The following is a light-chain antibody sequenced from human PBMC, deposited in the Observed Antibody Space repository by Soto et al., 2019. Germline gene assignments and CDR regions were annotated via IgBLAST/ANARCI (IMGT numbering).Light chain of an antibody. CDR2: GAS. Sequence: EIVLTQSPATLSLSPGERATLSCRASQSVSSNLAWYQQKPGQAPRLLIYGASTRATGIPARFSGSGSGTDFTLTISSLEPEDFAIYYCQQRSSWPITFGPGTKVDIK. CDR1: QSVSSN. J-gene: IGKJ3*01. V-gene: IGKV3-11*01. CDR3: QQRSSWPIT.